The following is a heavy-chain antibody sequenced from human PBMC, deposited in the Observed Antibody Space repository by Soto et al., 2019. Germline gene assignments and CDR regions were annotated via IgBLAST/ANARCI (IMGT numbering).Heavy chain of an antibody. J-gene: IGHJ6*03. CDR1: GFTFSSYG. CDR3: AREVLLWFGELSKDYYYYYMDV. CDR2: IKHDGSKK. D-gene: IGHD3-10*01. Sequence: GGSLRLSCAASGFTFSSYGMHWVRQAPGKGLEWVAVIKHDGSKKYYVDSVKGRFTISRDNAKNTLYLQMNSLRAEDTAVYYCAREVLLWFGELSKDYYYYYMDVWGKGTTVTVSS. V-gene: IGHV3-30*03.